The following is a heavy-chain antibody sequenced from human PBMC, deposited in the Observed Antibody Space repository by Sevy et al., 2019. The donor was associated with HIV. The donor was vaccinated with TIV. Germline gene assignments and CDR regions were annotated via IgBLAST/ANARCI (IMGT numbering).Heavy chain of an antibody. CDR2: ISTSSSYI. Sequence: GGSLRLSCAASGFTLSSYIMNWVRQAPGKGLEWVSYISTSSSYIYYAYSVKGRFTISRDDAKNSLYLQMNSLRAEDTAVYYCARWDWFDPWGQGSLVTVSS. J-gene: IGHJ5*02. CDR3: ARWDWFDP. V-gene: IGHV3-21*01. CDR1: GFTLSSYI.